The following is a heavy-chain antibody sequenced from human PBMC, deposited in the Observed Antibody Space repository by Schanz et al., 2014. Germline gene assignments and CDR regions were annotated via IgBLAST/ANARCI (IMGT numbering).Heavy chain of an antibody. J-gene: IGHJ4*02. Sequence: QVQLVQSGPEVKKPGSSVKVSCQAFGDTFSTYTISWVRQAPGQGLEWMGWINGYNGHTLYAQKFQGRVTMTTDTSTSTSYMELTSLRFDDTAVYYCARGGYSSGWYDRDIAHFDYWGQGTLVTVSS. CDR2: INGYNGHT. D-gene: IGHD6-19*01. CDR3: ARGGYSSGWYDRDIAHFDY. CDR1: GDTFSTYT. V-gene: IGHV1-18*01.